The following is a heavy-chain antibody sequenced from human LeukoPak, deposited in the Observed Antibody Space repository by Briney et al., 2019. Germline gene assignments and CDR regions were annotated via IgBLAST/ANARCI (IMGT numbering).Heavy chain of an antibody. CDR2: MNPNSGNT. V-gene: IGHV1-8*01. CDR1: GYTFTSYD. Sequence: EASVKVSCKASGYTFTSYDINWVRQATGQGLEWMGWMNPNSGNTGYAQKFQGRVTMTTDTSTSTAYMELRSLRSDDTAVYYCARDIAYYYDSSGLDYWGQGTLVTVSS. J-gene: IGHJ4*02. CDR3: ARDIAYYYDSSGLDY. D-gene: IGHD3-22*01.